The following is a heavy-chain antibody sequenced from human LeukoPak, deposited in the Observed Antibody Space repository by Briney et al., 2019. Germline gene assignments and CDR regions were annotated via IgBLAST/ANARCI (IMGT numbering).Heavy chain of an antibody. Sequence: TLTRYCSAAGFTFCSYARHRHRQAPGLELEWVAVISYDATNKYYEDYVKGRFTISRNNSKNALHLQMNSLRAEDTAVYYGARGGYCSSTSCYTGYYFGMDVWGHGTTVTVSS. CDR1: GFTFCSYA. CDR3: ARGGYCSSTSCYTGYYFGMDV. V-gene: IGHV3-30-3*01. D-gene: IGHD2-2*02. J-gene: IGHJ6*02. CDR2: ISYDATNK.